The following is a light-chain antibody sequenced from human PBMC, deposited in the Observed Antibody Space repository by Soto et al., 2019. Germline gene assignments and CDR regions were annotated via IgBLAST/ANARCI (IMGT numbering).Light chain of an antibody. J-gene: IGKJ2*01. CDR2: AAS. V-gene: IGKV1-6*01. CDR1: QGITND. Sequence: AIQMTQSPSSLSASVGDRVIITCRASQGITNDLGWYQQKPGKAPKLLIYAASSLQSGVPSRFSGSGSGTDFTLTISSLQPEDFATYYCLQDYNYPRTFGQGTKLEIK. CDR3: LQDYNYPRT.